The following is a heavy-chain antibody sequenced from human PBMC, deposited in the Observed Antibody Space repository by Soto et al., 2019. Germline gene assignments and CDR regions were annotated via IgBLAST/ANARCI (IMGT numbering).Heavy chain of an antibody. D-gene: IGHD1-26*01. J-gene: IGHJ6*02. CDR3: AKGSGSPWYYGMDG. CDR1: GCTSDDYA. V-gene: IGHV3-9*02. CDR2: ISWNSGSI. Sequence: SCAASGCTSDDYAMHWVRRAPGKGLECVSGISWNSGSIGYADSVKGRFTISRDNAKNSLYLQMNSQRAEATALYYCAKGSGSPWYYGMDGWGQVTTVTVSS.